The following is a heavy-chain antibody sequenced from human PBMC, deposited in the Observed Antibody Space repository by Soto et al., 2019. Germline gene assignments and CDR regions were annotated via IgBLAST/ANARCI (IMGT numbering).Heavy chain of an antibody. Sequence: ASVKVSCKASGGTFSSYAISWVRPAPGQGLEWMGGIIPIFGTANYAQKFQGRVTITADESTSTAYMELSSLRSEDTAVYYCARVRYFDWLLFSYFDYWGQGTLVTVSS. D-gene: IGHD3-9*01. V-gene: IGHV1-69*13. CDR2: IIPIFGTA. CDR1: GGTFSSYA. J-gene: IGHJ4*02. CDR3: ARVRYFDWLLFSYFDY.